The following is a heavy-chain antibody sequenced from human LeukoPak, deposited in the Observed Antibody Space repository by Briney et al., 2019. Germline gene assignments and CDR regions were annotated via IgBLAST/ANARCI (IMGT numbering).Heavy chain of an antibody. Sequence: GGSLRLSCAASGFTFRSYWMSWVRQAPGKGLEWVSSISSSSSYIYYADSVKGRFTISRDNAKNSLYLQMNSLRAEDTAVYYCAGSLGRDGYRDWGQGTLVTVSS. CDR3: AGSLGRDGYRD. V-gene: IGHV3-21*01. CDR2: ISSSSSYI. CDR1: GFTFRSYW. D-gene: IGHD5-24*01. J-gene: IGHJ4*02.